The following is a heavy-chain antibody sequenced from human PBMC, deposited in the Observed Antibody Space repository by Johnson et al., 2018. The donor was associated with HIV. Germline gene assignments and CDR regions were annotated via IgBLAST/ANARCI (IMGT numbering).Heavy chain of an antibody. CDR3: AKDGGSYGGAVDI. Sequence: VQLVESGGGVVPPGGSMRLSCAASRFTFSSNDMHWVRQATGKGLEWVSTIGPGGDTYYPGSVKGRFTISREHAKKSLYLQMNSLRPEDTAVYYCAKDGGSYGGAVDIWGQGTMVTVSS. D-gene: IGHD1-26*01. V-gene: IGHV3-13*01. J-gene: IGHJ3*02. CDR1: RFTFSSND. CDR2: IGPGGDT.